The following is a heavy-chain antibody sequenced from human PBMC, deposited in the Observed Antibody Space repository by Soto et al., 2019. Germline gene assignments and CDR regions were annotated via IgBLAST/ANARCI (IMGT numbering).Heavy chain of an antibody. CDR2: ISSSGSII. CDR3: ARPYCTSTSCPDY. CDR1: GFTFSSYA. J-gene: IGHJ4*02. Sequence: GGSLRLSCAASGFTFSSYAMSWVRQAPGKGLEWVSAISSSGSIIYYADSVKGRFTTSRDNAKNSLYLQMNSLRAEDTAVYYCARPYCTSTSCPDYWGQGTLVTVSS. V-gene: IGHV3-21*04. D-gene: IGHD2-2*01.